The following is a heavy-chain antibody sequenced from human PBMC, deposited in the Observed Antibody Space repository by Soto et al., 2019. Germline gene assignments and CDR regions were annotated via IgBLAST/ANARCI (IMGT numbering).Heavy chain of an antibody. J-gene: IGHJ6*02. CDR1: GFTFGSYG. CDR3: ARENVWSATIFYDLDV. V-gene: IGHV3-33*01. Sequence: PGGSLRLSCAASGFTFGSYGMHWVRQAPGKGLEWVAVIWYDGSNKYYADSVEGRFTISGDKSKNTLYLQMNSLRAEDTAVYFCARENVWSATIFYDLDVWGQGTTVTVSS. CDR2: IWYDGSNK. D-gene: IGHD2-21*01.